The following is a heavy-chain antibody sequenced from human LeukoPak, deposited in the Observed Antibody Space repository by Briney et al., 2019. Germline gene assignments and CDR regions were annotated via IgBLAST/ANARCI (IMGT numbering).Heavy chain of an antibody. J-gene: IGHJ4*02. Sequence: PGRSLRLSCTASGFTFGDYAMSWVRQAPGKGLEWVSAIIGSGSSTYYADSVKGRFTISRDNSKNTLFLQMNSLRAEDTAVYYCAKDRAQQLVLDFWGQGTLVTVSS. CDR2: IIGSGSST. V-gene: IGHV3-23*01. CDR3: AKDRAQQLVLDF. D-gene: IGHD6-13*01. CDR1: GFTFGDYA.